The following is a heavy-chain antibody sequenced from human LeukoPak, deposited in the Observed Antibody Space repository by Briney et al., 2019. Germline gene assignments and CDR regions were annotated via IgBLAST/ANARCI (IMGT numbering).Heavy chain of an antibody. Sequence: SGGSLRLSCAASGFTFSGYSMNWVRQAPGKGLEWVSSISSSSSYIYYADSVKGRFTISRDNAKNSLYLQMNSLRAEDTAVYYCARDSPDFWSGYLDYWGQGTLVTVSS. CDR2: ISSSSSYI. V-gene: IGHV3-21*01. CDR3: ARDSPDFWSGYLDY. J-gene: IGHJ4*02. D-gene: IGHD3-3*01. CDR1: GFTFSGYS.